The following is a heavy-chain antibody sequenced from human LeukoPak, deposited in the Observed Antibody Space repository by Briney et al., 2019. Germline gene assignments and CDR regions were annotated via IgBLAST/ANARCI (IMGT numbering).Heavy chain of an antibody. Sequence: GRSLRLSCAASGFTFSSYAMHWVRQAPGKGLEWVAVISYDGSNKYYADSVKGRFTISRDNSKNTLYLQMNSLRAEDTAVYYCARVEAAAGHYFDYWGQGTLVTVSS. CDR2: ISYDGSNK. V-gene: IGHV3-30-3*01. D-gene: IGHD6-13*01. J-gene: IGHJ4*02. CDR3: ARVEAAAGHYFDY. CDR1: GFTFSSYA.